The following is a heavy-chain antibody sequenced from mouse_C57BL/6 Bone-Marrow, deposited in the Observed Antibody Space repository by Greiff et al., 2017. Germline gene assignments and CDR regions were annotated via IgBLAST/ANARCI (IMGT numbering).Heavy chain of an antibody. CDR1: GYSITSGYY. Sequence: DVQLVESGPGLVKPSQSLSLTCSVTGYSITSGYYWNWIRQFPGNKLEWMGYITYDGSNNYNPSLKNRITITRDTSKNQSFLQLNSVTTEDTATYYCARGFITPVFDVWGTGTTVTVSA. D-gene: IGHD1-1*01. J-gene: IGHJ1*03. CDR3: ARGFITPVFDV. CDR2: ITYDGSN. V-gene: IGHV3-6*01.